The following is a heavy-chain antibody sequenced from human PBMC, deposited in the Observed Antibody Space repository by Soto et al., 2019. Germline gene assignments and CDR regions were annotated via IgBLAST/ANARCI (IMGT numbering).Heavy chain of an antibody. D-gene: IGHD1-1*01. CDR2: IIPIFGTA. J-gene: IGHJ4*02. Sequence: SVKVSCKASGGTFSSYAISWVRQAPGQGLEWMGGIIPIFGTANYAQKFQGRVTITADESTSTAYMELSSLRSEDTAVYYCARDGLSTTGPKGPDYWGQGTKVTVSS. CDR3: ARDGLSTTGPKGPDY. CDR1: GGTFSSYA. V-gene: IGHV1-69*13.